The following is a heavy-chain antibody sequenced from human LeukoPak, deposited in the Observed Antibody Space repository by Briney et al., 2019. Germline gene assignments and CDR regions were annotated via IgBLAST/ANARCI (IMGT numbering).Heavy chain of an antibody. CDR1: GYTFTSYD. Sequence: ASVKVSCQASGYTFTSYDINWVRPATGQGLAWMGWMNPNSGNTGYAQKFQGRVTITRNTSISTAYMELSSLTSEDTAVYYCARGRATVTTHWFDPWGQGTLVTVSS. D-gene: IGHD4-11*01. CDR3: ARGRATVTTHWFDP. V-gene: IGHV1-8*03. CDR2: MNPNSGNT. J-gene: IGHJ5*02.